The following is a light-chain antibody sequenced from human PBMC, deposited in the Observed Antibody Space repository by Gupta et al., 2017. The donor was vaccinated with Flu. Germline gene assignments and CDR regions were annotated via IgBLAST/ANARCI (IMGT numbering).Light chain of an antibody. Sequence: DIVMTQSPDSLAVSLGERATINCKSSQSGLYSSNNKNYLAWYQQRPGQPPKLLIYWASTRESGVPDRFIGSGSGTDFTLTISSLQAEDVAVYYCQQEYKTPLTFGRGTKVEIK. CDR1: QSGLYSSNNKNY. V-gene: IGKV4-1*01. J-gene: IGKJ4*01. CDR2: WAS. CDR3: QQEYKTPLT.